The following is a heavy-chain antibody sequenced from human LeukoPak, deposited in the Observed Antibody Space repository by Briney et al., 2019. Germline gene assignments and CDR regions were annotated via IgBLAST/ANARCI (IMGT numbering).Heavy chain of an antibody. J-gene: IGHJ2*01. CDR1: GLTFSDDH. CDR2: ISPGSHSI. CDR3: AKDRTVGASYWYFDL. Sequence: GGSLRLSCVASGLTFSDDHVSWIRQAPGKGLEWVSYISPGSHSIYYVDSVKGRFTISRDNAKNSLYLHMNTLRAEDTAIYYCAKDRTVGASYWYFDLWGRGTLVTVSS. D-gene: IGHD1-26*01. V-gene: IGHV3-11*01.